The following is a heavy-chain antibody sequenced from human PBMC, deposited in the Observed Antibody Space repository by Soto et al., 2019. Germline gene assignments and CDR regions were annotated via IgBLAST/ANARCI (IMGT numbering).Heavy chain of an antibody. V-gene: IGHV3-23*01. D-gene: IGHD2-21*01. CDR3: ARKVVGSTSRPDYWYFDL. CDR2: ISGGGDAT. Sequence: EVQLLESGGDSVQPGGSVRLSCAGSGFTFINYAMNWVRQAPGKGLEWVSTISGGGDATFFEESVRGRFTFSRDNSKNTVTLQMNSLGVDDTAVYYCARKVVGSTSRPDYWYFDLWGRGTLVTVSS. CDR1: GFTFINYA. J-gene: IGHJ2*01.